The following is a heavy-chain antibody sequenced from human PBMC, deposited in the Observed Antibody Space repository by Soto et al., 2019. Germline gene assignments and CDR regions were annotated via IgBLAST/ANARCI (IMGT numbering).Heavy chain of an antibody. V-gene: IGHV3-21*01. CDR2: ISSSTSYV. CDR1: GFTFSRYG. J-gene: IGHJ5*01. CDR3: ARDPSEGRVGNWFES. D-gene: IGHD2-2*01. Sequence: GGSLRLSCAASGFTFSRYGMNWVRQAPGKGLEWVSSISSSTSYVYYADSVQGRFSVPRDNAKKILYLEMYALRTEDTAVYYCARDPSEGRVGNWFESWGQGTLVTVSS.